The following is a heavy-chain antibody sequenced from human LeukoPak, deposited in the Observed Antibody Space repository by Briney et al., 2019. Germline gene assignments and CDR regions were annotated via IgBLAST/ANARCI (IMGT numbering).Heavy chain of an antibody. CDR2: INPNSGGT. CDR3: ARDGYSYGNNWFDP. V-gene: IGHV1-2*02. CDR1: GYTFIAYY. D-gene: IGHD5-18*01. Sequence: ASVKVSCKASGYTFIAYYMHWVRQAPGQGLEWMGWINPNSGGTNYAQKFQGRVTMTRDTSISTAYMELSRLRSDDTAVYYCARDGYSYGNNWFDPWGQGTLVTVSS. J-gene: IGHJ5*02.